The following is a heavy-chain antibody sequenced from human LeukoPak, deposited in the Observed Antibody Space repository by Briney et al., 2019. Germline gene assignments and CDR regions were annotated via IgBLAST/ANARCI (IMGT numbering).Heavy chain of an antibody. J-gene: IGHJ4*02. V-gene: IGHV3-7*03. Sequence: GGSLRLSCAASGFTFSNYWMSWVRQAPGKGLEWVANMKQGGSEIYYADSVKGRFTIARDNAKNSLYLQMNNLRAEDTAVYYCAKREGYSIFDYWGQGTLVTVSS. CDR2: MKQGGSEI. D-gene: IGHD5-24*01. CDR3: AKREGYSIFDY. CDR1: GFTFSNYW.